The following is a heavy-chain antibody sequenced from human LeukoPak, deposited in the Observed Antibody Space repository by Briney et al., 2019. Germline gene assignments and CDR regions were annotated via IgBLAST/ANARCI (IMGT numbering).Heavy chain of an antibody. D-gene: IGHD1-26*01. J-gene: IGHJ4*02. Sequence: GGSLRLSCVASGFTFSSYWMHWVRQAPGKGLVWVSRINTDGSFTDYADSVKGRFTISRDNAKNTLYLQVNSLRAEDTAVYYCASKWDLTQWGQGTLVTVSS. CDR1: GFTFSSYW. V-gene: IGHV3-74*01. CDR3: ASKWDLTQ. CDR2: INTDGSFT.